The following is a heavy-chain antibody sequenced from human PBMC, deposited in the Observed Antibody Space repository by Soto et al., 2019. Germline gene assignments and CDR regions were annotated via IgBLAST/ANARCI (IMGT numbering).Heavy chain of an antibody. J-gene: IGHJ6*03. CDR3: ARGYGKEGYYYYMDV. CDR2: MNPNSGNT. V-gene: IGHV1-8*01. D-gene: IGHD3-10*01. Sequence: ASVKVSCKASGYTFTSYDINWVRQATGQGLEWMGWMNPNSGNTGYAQKFQGRVTMTRNTSISTAYMELSSLRSEDTAVYYCARGYGKEGYYYYMDVWGKGTTVTVSS. CDR1: GYTFTSYD.